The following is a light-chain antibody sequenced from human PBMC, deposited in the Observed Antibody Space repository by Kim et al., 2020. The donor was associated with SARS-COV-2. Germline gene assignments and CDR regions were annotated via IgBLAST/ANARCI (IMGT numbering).Light chain of an antibody. V-gene: IGKV4-1*01. CDR1: QSVLYSSNNKNY. CDR3: QQYYSTPLT. Sequence: ATINCKSSQSVLYSSNNKNYLAWYQQKPGQLPKLLIYWASTRESGVPDRFSGSGSGTDFTLTISSLQAEDVAVYYCQQYYSTPLTFGQGTKVDIK. J-gene: IGKJ1*01. CDR2: WAS.